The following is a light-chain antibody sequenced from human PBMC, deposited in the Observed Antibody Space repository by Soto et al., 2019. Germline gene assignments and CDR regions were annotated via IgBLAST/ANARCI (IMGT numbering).Light chain of an antibody. J-gene: IGLJ2*01. CDR3: GTWDSGLTAVV. CDR1: SSNIENNY. Sequence: QSVLTQPPSVSAAPGQTVTISCSGSSSNIENNYVSWYQQLPGAAPKVLIYDNDKRPSGIPDRFSGSKSGTSAILGITGLQTGDEADYFCGTWDSGLTAVVFGGGTKVTVL. V-gene: IGLV1-51*01. CDR2: DND.